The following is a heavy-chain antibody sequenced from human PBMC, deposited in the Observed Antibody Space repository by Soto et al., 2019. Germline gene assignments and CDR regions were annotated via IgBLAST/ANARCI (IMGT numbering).Heavy chain of an antibody. CDR1: GFTFSSYW. V-gene: IGHV3-7*01. D-gene: IGHD3-16*02. CDR3: ARAQPARITFGGVIALPSFDI. J-gene: IGHJ3*02. CDR2: IKQDGSEK. Sequence: PGGSLRLSCAASGFTFSSYWMSWVRQAPGKGLEWVANIKQDGSEKYYVDSVKGRFTISRDNAKNSLYLQMNSLRAEDTAVYYCARAQPARITFGGVIALPSFDIWGQGTMVTVSS.